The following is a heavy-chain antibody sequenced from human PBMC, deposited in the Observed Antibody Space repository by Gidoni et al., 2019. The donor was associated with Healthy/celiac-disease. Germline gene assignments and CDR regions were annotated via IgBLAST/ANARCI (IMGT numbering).Heavy chain of an antibody. Sequence: QVQLQESGPGLVKPSETLSLTCTVSGGSISSYYWSWIRQPPGKGLEWIGYIYYSGSTNSTPALKSRVTISVDTSKNQFSLKLSSVTAADTAVYYCASGGAGDAFDIWGQGTMVTVSS. J-gene: IGHJ3*02. V-gene: IGHV4-59*01. CDR3: ASGGAGDAFDI. CDR1: GGSISSYY. CDR2: IYYSGST. D-gene: IGHD3-16*01.